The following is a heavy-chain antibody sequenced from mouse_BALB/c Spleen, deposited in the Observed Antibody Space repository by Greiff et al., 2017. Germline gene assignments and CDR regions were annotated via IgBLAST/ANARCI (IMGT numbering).Heavy chain of an antibody. J-gene: IGHJ4*01. CDR1: GYTFTNYW. CDR2: IYPGGGYT. D-gene: IGHD2-1*01. Sequence: QVQLQQSGAELVRPGTSVKISCKASGYTFTNYWLGWVKQRPGHGLEWIGDIYPGGGYTNYNEKFKGKATLTADTSSSTAYMQLSSLTSEDSAVYFCAGGKDAMDYWGQGTSVTVSS. CDR3: AGGKDAMDY. V-gene: IGHV1-63*02.